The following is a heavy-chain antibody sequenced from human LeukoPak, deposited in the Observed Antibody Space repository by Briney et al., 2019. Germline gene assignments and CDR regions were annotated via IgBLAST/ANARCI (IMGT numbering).Heavy chain of an antibody. Sequence: GGSLRLSCTASGFNFNNAWMSWVRQAPGRGLEWVSVIYSGGSTYYADSVEGRFTISRDNSKNTLYLQMNSLRAEDTAVYYCARAPHDSLDYWGQGTLVTVSS. V-gene: IGHV3-53*01. D-gene: IGHD2-15*01. J-gene: IGHJ4*02. CDR2: IYSGGST. CDR1: GFNFNNAW. CDR3: ARAPHDSLDY.